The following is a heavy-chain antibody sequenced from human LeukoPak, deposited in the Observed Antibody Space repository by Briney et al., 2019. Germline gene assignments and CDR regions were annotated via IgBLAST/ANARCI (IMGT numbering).Heavy chain of an antibody. CDR2: INHSGST. J-gene: IGHJ4*02. CDR1: GGSFSGYY. Sequence: PSETLSLTCAVYGGSFSGYYWSWIRQPPGKGLEWIGEINHSGSTNYNPSLKSRVTISVDTSKNQFSLKLSSVTAEDTAVYYCARGGKYYYDSSGYWGQGTLVTVSS. V-gene: IGHV4-34*01. CDR3: ARGGKYYYDSSGY. D-gene: IGHD3-22*01.